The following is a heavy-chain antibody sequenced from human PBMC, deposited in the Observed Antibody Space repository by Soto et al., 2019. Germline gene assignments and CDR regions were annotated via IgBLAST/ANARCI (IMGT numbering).Heavy chain of an antibody. CDR3: ARHFSNLRGCYYPLDC. J-gene: IGHJ6*04. CDR1: GYTFTDYW. D-gene: IGHD4-4*01. V-gene: IGHV5-51*01. CDR2: IYPGDSDT. Sequence: GASPKISSKGSGYTFTDYWIGWVRQLPEKRLEWMGIIYPGDSDTRYSPSFQGHATITVDKSTNTAYLQWNTLRASDTAMYYCARHFSNLRGCYYPLDCWGKGTTVTVSS.